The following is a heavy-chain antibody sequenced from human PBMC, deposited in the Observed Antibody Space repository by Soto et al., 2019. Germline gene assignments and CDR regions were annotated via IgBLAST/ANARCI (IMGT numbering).Heavy chain of an antibody. J-gene: IGHJ5*02. D-gene: IGHD3-16*01. V-gene: IGHV3-53*02. CDR3: ARGATRDNMMESP. CDR1: GFTVSSYY. CDR2: IYSVGTT. Sequence: EVQLVETGGGLIQPGGSLRLSCAASGFTVSSYYMSWVRQAPGKGPEWVSVIYSVGTTYYADSVKGRFTISRDNSKNTLYLQMNNLRAEDTAVYYRARGATRDNMMESPWGQGTLVTVCS.